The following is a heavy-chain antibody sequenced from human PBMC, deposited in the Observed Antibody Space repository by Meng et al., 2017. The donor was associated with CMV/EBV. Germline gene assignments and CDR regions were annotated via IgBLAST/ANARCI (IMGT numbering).Heavy chain of an antibody. CDR2: IYYSGST. CDR1: GGSISSGGYY. CDR3: AKYALVVVPAAIPDYFDY. D-gene: IGHD2-2*01. V-gene: IGHV4-31*03. J-gene: IGHJ4*02. Sequence: SETLSLTCTVSGGSISSGGYYWSWIRQHPGKGLEWIGYIYYSGSTYYNPSLKSRVTISVDTSKNQFSLKLSSVTAADTAVYYCAKYALVVVPAAIPDYFDYWGQGTLVTVSS.